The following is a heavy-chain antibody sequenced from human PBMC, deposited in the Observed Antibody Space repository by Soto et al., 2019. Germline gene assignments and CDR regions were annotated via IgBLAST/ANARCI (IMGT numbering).Heavy chain of an antibody. J-gene: IGHJ1*01. CDR3: ARCSSDYSDDGLSLKS. V-gene: IGHV1-18*01. D-gene: IGHD4-17*01. Sequence: QVQLVQSGAEVKRPGASVKVSCKASGYTFTGYAFSWVRQAPGQGLEWMGWISAYSGHTVYSQKFQDRVTMTTEPSTTTTYLEVRSLGSDDTAVYYCARCSSDYSDDGLSLKSWGQGTLVTVS. CDR2: ISAYSGHT. CDR1: GYTFTGYA.